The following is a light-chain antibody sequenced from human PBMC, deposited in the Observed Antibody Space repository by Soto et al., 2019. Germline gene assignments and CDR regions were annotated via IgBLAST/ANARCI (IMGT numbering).Light chain of an antibody. J-gene: IGKJ4*01. CDR3: QQRSNWPLT. Sequence: EIILTQSPATLSLSPGERATLSCRASQSVTTFLAWYQQKPGQTPRLLIYDVSNRATGIPARFSGSGSGTDFTLSISSLEPEDFAVYYCQQRSNWPLTFGGGTKVEIK. CDR2: DVS. CDR1: QSVTTF. V-gene: IGKV3-11*01.